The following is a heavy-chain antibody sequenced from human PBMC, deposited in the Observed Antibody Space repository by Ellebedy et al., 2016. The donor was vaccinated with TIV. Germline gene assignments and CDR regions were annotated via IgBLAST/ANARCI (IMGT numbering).Heavy chain of an antibody. J-gene: IGHJ5*02. CDR3: ARTTPGIAVAGRGRWFDP. D-gene: IGHD6-19*01. CDR1: GGTFSSYA. CDR2: IIPIFGTA. V-gene: IGHV1-69*13. Sequence: SVKVSXKASGGTFSSYAISWVRQAPGQGLEWMGGIIPIFGTANYAQKFQGRVTITADESTSTAYMELSRLRSDDTAVYYCARTTPGIAVAGRGRWFDPWGQGTLVTVSS.